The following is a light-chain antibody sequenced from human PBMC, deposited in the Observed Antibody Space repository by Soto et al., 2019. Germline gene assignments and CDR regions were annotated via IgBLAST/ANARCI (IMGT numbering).Light chain of an antibody. J-gene: IGKJ4*01. CDR1: HSGSSSY. CDR3: QEYGSSPT. Sequence: EIVLTHSPGTLSLSPGERATLASRSSHSGSSSYLAWYQQKPGQAPRLLIYGVSSMATGIPDRVSGRVSGTGFSLTIGRLEPEEFAVYYCQEYGSSPTFGGGTKVEI. V-gene: IGKV3-20*01. CDR2: GVS.